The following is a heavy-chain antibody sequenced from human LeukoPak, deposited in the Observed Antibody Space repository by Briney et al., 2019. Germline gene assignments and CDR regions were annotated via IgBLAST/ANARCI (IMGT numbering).Heavy chain of an antibody. CDR1: GGTFSSYA. V-gene: IGHV1-69*06. CDR3: ASLVGATRYFDY. CDR2: IIPIFGTA. D-gene: IGHD1-26*01. J-gene: IGHJ4*02. Sequence: SVKVSCKASGGTFSSYAISWVRQAPGQGLEWMGGIIPIFGTANYAQKFQGRVTITADKSTSTAYMELSSLRSEDTAVYYCASLVGATRYFDYWGQGTLVTVSS.